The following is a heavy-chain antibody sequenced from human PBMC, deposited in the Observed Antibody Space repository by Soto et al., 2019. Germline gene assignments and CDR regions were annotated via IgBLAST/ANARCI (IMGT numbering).Heavy chain of an antibody. V-gene: IGHV4-59*11. J-gene: IGHJ3*02. CDR1: RGSIDSHY. Sequence: SETLSLTCTVSRGSIDSHYWGWIRQPPGKGLEWIGYNYYNGSTYYNPSLKSRVTVSVDTSKNQFSLKLSSVTAADTAVYYCARVNTELRFSQWVPDAFDIWGQGTVVTVSS. CDR3: ARVNTELRFSQWVPDAFDI. D-gene: IGHD3-3*01. CDR2: NYYNGST.